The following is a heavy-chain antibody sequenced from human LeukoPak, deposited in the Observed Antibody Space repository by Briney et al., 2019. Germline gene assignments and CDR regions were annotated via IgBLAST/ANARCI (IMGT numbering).Heavy chain of an antibody. D-gene: IGHD3-10*01. CDR3: ARDLITMVRGVTLNWFDP. J-gene: IGHJ5*02. CDR1: GYSISSGYY. CDR2: IYHSGSA. V-gene: IGHV4-38-2*02. Sequence: SETLSLTCTVSGYSISSGYYWGWIRQPPGKGLEWIGSIYHSGSAYYNPSLKSRVTISVDTSKDQFSLKLSSVTAADTAVYYCARDLITMVRGVTLNWFDPWGQGTLVTVSS.